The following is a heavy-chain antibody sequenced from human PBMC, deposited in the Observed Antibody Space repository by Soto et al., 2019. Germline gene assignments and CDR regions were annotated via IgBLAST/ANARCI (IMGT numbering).Heavy chain of an antibody. V-gene: IGHV3-23*01. CDR1: GFTFSSYA. CDR2: ISGSGGGT. J-gene: IGHJ4*02. CDR3: AKGRGDYGGGFDY. Sequence: GGSLRLSCAASGFTFSSYAMSWVRQAPGKGLEWVSVISGSGGGTYYADSVKGRFTISRDNSKNTLYLQMNSLRAEDTAVYYCAKGRGDYGGGFDYWGQGTLVTVSS. D-gene: IGHD4-17*01.